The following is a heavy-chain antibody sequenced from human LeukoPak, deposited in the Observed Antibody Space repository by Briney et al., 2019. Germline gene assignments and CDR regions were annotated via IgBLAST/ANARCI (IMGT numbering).Heavy chain of an antibody. CDR1: GGSISSSNW. J-gene: IGHJ5*02. D-gene: IGHD6-13*01. Sequence: PSETLSLTCAVSGGSISSSNWWSWVRQPPGKGLEWIGEIYHSGSTNYNPSLKSRVTISVDKSKNQFSLKLSPVTAADTAVYYCARDSSWYNWFDPWGQGTLVTVSS. CDR2: IYHSGST. CDR3: ARDSSWYNWFDP. V-gene: IGHV4-4*02.